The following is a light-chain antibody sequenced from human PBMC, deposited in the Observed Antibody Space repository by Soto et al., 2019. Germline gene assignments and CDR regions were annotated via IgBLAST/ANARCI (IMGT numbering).Light chain of an antibody. CDR2: SNN. V-gene: IGLV1-44*01. CDR3: AAWDDSLNGWV. Sequence: QSVLTQPPSASGTPGQRVTISCSGSSSNIGSNTVNWYQQLPGTAPKLLIYSNNQRPSGVPDRFSGSKSGTSASLAISGLQSEDDADYYCAAWDDSLNGWVFGGVTKLTVL. CDR1: SSNIGSNT. J-gene: IGLJ3*02.